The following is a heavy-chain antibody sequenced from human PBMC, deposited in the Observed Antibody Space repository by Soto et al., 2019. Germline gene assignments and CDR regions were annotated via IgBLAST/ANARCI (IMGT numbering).Heavy chain of an antibody. D-gene: IGHD3-3*01. V-gene: IGHV1-2*02. J-gene: IGHJ5*02. CDR3: ARVRSYDFSWFDP. CDR1: GYTFTGYY. Sequence: DSLKVSCKASGYTFTGYYMHWVRQAPGQGLEWMGWINPNSGGTNYAQKFQGRVTMTRDTSISTAYMELSRLRSDDTAVYYCARVRSYDFSWFDPWGQGTLVTVSS. CDR2: INPNSGGT.